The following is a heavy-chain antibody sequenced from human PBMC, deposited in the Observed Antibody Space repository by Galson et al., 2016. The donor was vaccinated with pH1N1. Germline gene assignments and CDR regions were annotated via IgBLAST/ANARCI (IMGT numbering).Heavy chain of an antibody. CDR2: VIPMFEIT. D-gene: IGHD3-22*01. Sequence: SVKVSCKASGDTFSSYTINWVRQAPGQGLEWMGRVIPMFEITDYTQKFQGRVTITADISTSTAHMELSSLRSDDTAMYFCAINYYHSGGSLDSWGQGTLVTVSS. CDR1: GDTFSSYT. CDR3: AINYYHSGGSLDS. J-gene: IGHJ4*02. V-gene: IGHV1-69*02.